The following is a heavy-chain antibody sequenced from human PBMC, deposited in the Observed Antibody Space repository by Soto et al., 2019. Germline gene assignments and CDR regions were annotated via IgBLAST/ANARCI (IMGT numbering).Heavy chain of an antibody. Sequence: ASVKVSCKASGFSFTGYYIHWLRQAPGQGLEWMGWVNAHSGGTEYAQKFQGRVTLTRDTSIATAYLTLTSLTSDDTALYYCAKDLTRQLAYWLDPWGQGTQVTVSS. J-gene: IGHJ5*02. CDR2: VNAHSGGT. V-gene: IGHV1-2*02. D-gene: IGHD6-6*01. CDR1: GFSFTGYY. CDR3: AKDLTRQLAYWLDP.